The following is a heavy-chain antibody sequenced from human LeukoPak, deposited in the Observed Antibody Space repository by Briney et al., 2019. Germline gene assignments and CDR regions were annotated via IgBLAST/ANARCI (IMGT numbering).Heavy chain of an antibody. CDR3: ARFDYDFWSGYFDL. CDR1: SGSISSSSYY. CDR2: IYYTGTT. J-gene: IGHJ2*01. D-gene: IGHD3-3*01. Sequence: SETLSLTCSVSSGSISSSSYYWGWIRQPPGRGLEWIGSIYYTGTTYYNPSLKSRVTISVDKSKNQFSLKLSSVTAADTAVYYCARFDYDFWSGYFDLWGRGTLVTVSS. V-gene: IGHV4-39*07.